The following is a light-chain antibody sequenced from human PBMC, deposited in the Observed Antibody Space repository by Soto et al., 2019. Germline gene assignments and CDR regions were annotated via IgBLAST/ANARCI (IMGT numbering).Light chain of an antibody. CDR2: EVS. J-gene: IGLJ2*01. Sequence: QSALTQPASVSGFPGQSITISCTGTSSDVGGYNYVSWYQQHPGKAPKLMIYEVSNRPSGVSNRFSGSKSGNTASLTISGLDAEDEADYYCSSYTSSSTLVFGGGTKLTVL. CDR1: SSDVGGYNY. V-gene: IGLV2-14*01. CDR3: SSYTSSSTLV.